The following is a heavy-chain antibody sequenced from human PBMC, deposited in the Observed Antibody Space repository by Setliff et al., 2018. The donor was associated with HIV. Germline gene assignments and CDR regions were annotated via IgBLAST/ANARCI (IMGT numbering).Heavy chain of an antibody. J-gene: IGHJ3*01. CDR1: GFSFDDYS. V-gene: IGHV3-21*01. D-gene: IGHD6-13*01. Sequence: LRLSCAASGFSFDDYSMNWVRQAPGKGLEWVSCISTGGSFIYYADSVKGRFTISRDNAKKSRYLQMNSLRPEDTAVYYCARDPGSKWTPHDALDFWGQGTMVTVSS. CDR3: ARDPGSKWTPHDALDF. CDR2: ISTGGSFI.